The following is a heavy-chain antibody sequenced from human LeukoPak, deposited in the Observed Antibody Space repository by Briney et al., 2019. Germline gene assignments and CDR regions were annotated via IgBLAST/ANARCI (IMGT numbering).Heavy chain of an antibody. CDR3: ARNGVMGDFDY. J-gene: IGHJ4*02. Sequence: SETLSLTCAVYGGSFSGYYWSWIRQPPGKGLEWIGEINHSGSTNYNPSLKSRVTISVDTSKNQFSLKLSSVTAADTAVYYCARNGVMGDFDYWGQGTLVTVSS. CDR1: GGSFSGYY. V-gene: IGHV4-34*01. D-gene: IGHD3-16*01. CDR2: INHSGST.